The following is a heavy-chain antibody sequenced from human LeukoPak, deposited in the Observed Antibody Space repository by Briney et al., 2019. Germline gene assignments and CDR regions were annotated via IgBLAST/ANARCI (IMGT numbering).Heavy chain of an antibody. CDR2: ISGSGGGT. J-gene: IGHJ4*02. V-gene: IGHV3-23*01. CDR3: AKDPDIAVAGILDY. D-gene: IGHD6-19*01. Sequence: GGSLRLSCAASGFTFSSYAMSWVRQAPGKRLEWVSAISGSGGGTYYADSVKGRFTISRDNSKNTLYLQMNSLRAEDTAVYYCAKDPDIAVAGILDYWGQGTLVTVSS. CDR1: GFTFSSYA.